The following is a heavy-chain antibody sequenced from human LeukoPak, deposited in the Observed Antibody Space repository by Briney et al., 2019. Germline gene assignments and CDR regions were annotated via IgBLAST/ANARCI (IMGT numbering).Heavy chain of an antibody. CDR3: AKCILTGYYKGYMDV. Sequence: GGSLRLSCAASGFTFGSYGMHWVRQAPGKGLEWVTFIRSDGSNKYYADSVKGRFTISRDNSKNTLYLQMNSLRAEDTAVYYCAKCILTGYYKGYMDVWGKGTTVTISS. J-gene: IGHJ6*03. CDR1: GFTFGSYG. CDR2: IRSDGSNK. V-gene: IGHV3-30*02. D-gene: IGHD3-9*01.